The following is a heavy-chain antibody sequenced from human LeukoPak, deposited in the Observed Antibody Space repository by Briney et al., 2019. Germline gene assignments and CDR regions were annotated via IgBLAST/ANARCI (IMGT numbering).Heavy chain of an antibody. CDR1: GFTFSSYS. CDR3: ARPAGTYDYSYGMDV. CDR2: ISSSSSYI. V-gene: IGHV3-21*01. D-gene: IGHD6-19*01. Sequence: GGSLRLSCAASGFTFSSYSMNWVRQAPGKGLEWVSSISSSSSYIYYADSVKGRFTISRDNSKSTLYLQMNSLRAEDTAVYYCARPAGTYDYSYGMDVWGQGTTVTVSS. J-gene: IGHJ6*02.